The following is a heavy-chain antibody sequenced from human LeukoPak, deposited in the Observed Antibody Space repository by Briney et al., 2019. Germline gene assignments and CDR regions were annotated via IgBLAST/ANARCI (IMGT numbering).Heavy chain of an antibody. CDR1: GFTFSSAW. D-gene: IGHD1-1*01. CDR2: IKGQTDGGAT. Sequence: WGSLRLSCAASGFTFSSAWMNWVRQAPGRGLEWVGRIKGQTDGGATDSAAPVKGRFTISRDDSRNTLYLRMNSLNTEDTAVYYCTAPKLVLYGLDVWGQGTTVIVSS. V-gene: IGHV3-15*07. CDR3: TAPKLVLYGLDV. J-gene: IGHJ6*02.